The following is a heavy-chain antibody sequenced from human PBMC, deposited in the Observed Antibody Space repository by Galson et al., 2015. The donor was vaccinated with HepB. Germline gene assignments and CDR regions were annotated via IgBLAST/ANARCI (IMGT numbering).Heavy chain of an antibody. J-gene: IGHJ4*02. D-gene: IGHD3-10*01. Sequence: SETLSLTCAVYGGSFSGYYWSWIRQPPGKGLEWIGEINHSGSTNYNPSLKSRVTISVDTSKNQFSLKLSSVTAADTAVYYCARRHGSGSYSLWGQGTLVTVSS. CDR3: ARRHGSGSYSL. CDR2: INHSGST. V-gene: IGHV4-34*01. CDR1: GGSFSGYY.